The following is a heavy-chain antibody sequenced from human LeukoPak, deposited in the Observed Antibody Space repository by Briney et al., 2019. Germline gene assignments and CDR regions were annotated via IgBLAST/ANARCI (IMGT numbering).Heavy chain of an antibody. CDR3: AKDMSDIVVVVAAYAGAFDI. CDR2: ISWNSGSI. Sequence: GGSLRLSCAASGFTFDDYAMHWVRQAPGKGLEWVSGISWNSGSIGYADSVKGRFTISRDNAKNSLYLQMNSLRAEDTALYYCAKDMSDIVVVVAAYAGAFDIWGQGTMVTVSS. J-gene: IGHJ3*02. CDR1: GFTFDDYA. V-gene: IGHV3-9*01. D-gene: IGHD2-15*01.